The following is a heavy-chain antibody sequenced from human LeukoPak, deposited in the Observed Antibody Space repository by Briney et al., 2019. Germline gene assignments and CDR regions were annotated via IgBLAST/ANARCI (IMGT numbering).Heavy chain of an antibody. D-gene: IGHD3-9*01. J-gene: IGHJ4*02. Sequence: GGSLRLSCAASGFTFGASALHWVRQASGKGLEWVCRIRSKSNNYATEYAASVKGRLTLSRDDSESTAYLQMNSRKPEDTAVSYCTRLAYSRDWFFDYWGQGNLVTVSS. CDR3: TRLAYSRDWFFDY. V-gene: IGHV3-73*01. CDR1: GFTFGASA. CDR2: IRSKSNNYAT.